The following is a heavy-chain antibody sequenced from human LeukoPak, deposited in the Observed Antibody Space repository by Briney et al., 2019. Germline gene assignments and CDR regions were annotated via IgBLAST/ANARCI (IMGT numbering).Heavy chain of an antibody. CDR3: ASQYWVPAAFYYAFNV. CDR2: IIPVFGTT. D-gene: IGHD2-2*01. Sequence: SVKVSCKASGDTFSNYAISWVRQAPGQGLEWMGAIIPVFGTTNYAQKFQRRVTITADTYSTTSYMELSSLTSEDTAIYYCASQYWVPAAFYYAFNVWGKGTTVSVSS. CDR1: GDTFSNYA. J-gene: IGHJ6*04. V-gene: IGHV1-69*06.